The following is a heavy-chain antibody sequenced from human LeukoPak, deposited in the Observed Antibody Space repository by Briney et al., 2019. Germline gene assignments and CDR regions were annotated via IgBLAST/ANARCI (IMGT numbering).Heavy chain of an antibody. D-gene: IGHD3-22*01. CDR1: GYTFTSYG. CDR2: ISAYNGNT. Sequence: ASVKVSCKASGYTFTSYGISWVRQAPGQGLEWIGWISAYNGNTNYAQKLQGRVTMTTDTSTSTAYMELRSLRSDDTAAYYCARILDRRSPAFYYDSSGYKPFDYWGQGTLVTVSS. J-gene: IGHJ4*02. V-gene: IGHV1-18*01. CDR3: ARILDRRSPAFYYDSSGYKPFDY.